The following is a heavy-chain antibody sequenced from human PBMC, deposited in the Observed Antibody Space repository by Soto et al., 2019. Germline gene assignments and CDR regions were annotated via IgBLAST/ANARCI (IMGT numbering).Heavy chain of an antibody. J-gene: IGHJ4*02. CDR3: AREGWDIAAAGSYFDY. CDR1: GGTFSSYA. V-gene: IGHV1-69*01. CDR2: IIPIFGTA. Sequence: QVQLVQSGAEVKKPGSSVKVSCKASGGTFSSYAISWVRQAPGQGIEWMGGIIPIFGTANYAQKFQGRVTITADESTSTAYMELSSLRSEDTAVYYCAREGWDIAAAGSYFDYWGQGTLVTVSS. D-gene: IGHD6-13*01.